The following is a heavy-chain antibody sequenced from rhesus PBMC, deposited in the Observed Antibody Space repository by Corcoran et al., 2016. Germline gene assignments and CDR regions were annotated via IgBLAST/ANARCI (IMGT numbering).Heavy chain of an antibody. D-gene: IGHD4-23*01. V-gene: IGHV1-111*02. J-gene: IGHJ4*01. CDR3: ATDQYSTFRY. CDR2: VDPEDGEA. Sequence: EVQLVQSGAEVKKPGASGKISCKASGYTFTDYYLPGVRQAPGKGLEWMGLVDPEDGEAIPAQKFQDRVTITADTSTDTAYMELSSLRSEDTAVYYCATDQYSTFRYWGQGVLVTVSS. CDR1: GYTFTDYY.